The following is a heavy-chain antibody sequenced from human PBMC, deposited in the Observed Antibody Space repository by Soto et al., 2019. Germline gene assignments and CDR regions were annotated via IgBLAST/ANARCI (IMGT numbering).Heavy chain of an antibody. CDR3: AKDGGREGYFGNWFDP. J-gene: IGHJ5*02. V-gene: IGHV1-69*13. CDR2: IIPISGTA. CDR1: GGTFSNYA. Sequence: SVKVSCKASGGTFSNYAITWVRQAPGQGLEWLGRIIPISGTANYAQKFQGRVTITADESTTTAYMELSSLRSDDTAVYYCAKDGGREGYFGNWFDPWGQGTLLTVSS. D-gene: IGHD2-15*01.